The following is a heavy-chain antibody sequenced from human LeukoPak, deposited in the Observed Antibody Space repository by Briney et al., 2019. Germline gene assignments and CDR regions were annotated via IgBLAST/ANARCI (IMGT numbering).Heavy chain of an antibody. CDR3: ARVIFWYFDL. Sequence: PSETLSLTCTVSGGSISSYYWSWIRQPLGKGLEWIGYIYYSGSTNYNPSLKSRVTISVDTSKNQFSLKLSSVTAADTAVYYCARVIFWYFDLWGRGTLVTVSS. CDR2: IYYSGST. CDR1: GGSISSYY. J-gene: IGHJ2*01. D-gene: IGHD2/OR15-2a*01. V-gene: IGHV4-59*01.